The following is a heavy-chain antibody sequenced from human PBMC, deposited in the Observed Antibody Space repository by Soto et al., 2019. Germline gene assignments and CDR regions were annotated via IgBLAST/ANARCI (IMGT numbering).Heavy chain of an antibody. Sequence: QVQLVESGGGVVQPGRSLRLSCAASGFIFSGYAMHWVRQAPGKGLEWVALISYDGSNKYYADSVKGRFTISRDSPKNTMYLQMNSLRAEDTAVFYCARGSGGYSYYGVDVWGQGTTVTVSS. CDR1: GFIFSGYA. V-gene: IGHV3-30-3*01. CDR3: ARGSGGYSYYGVDV. D-gene: IGHD3-16*01. J-gene: IGHJ6*02. CDR2: ISYDGSNK.